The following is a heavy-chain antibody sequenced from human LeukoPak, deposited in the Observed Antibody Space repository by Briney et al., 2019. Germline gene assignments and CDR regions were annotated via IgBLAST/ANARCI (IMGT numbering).Heavy chain of an antibody. CDR3: ARAAMYSGSYGFDY. D-gene: IGHD1-26*01. J-gene: IGHJ4*02. Sequence: ASVKVSCKASGYTFTSYAMHWVRQAPGQRLEWMGWINAGNGNTKYSQKFQGRVTITRDTSASTAYTELSSLRSEDTAVYYCARAAMYSGSYGFDYWGQGTLVTVSS. V-gene: IGHV1-3*01. CDR1: GYTFTSYA. CDR2: INAGNGNT.